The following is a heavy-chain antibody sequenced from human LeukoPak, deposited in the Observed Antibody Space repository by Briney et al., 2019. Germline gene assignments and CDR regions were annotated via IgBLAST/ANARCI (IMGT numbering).Heavy chain of an antibody. Sequence: GESLKISCKGSGYSFSTYWIAWVRQMPGKGLEWMGMIYPGESDTRYSPSFQGQVTISADQSITTAYLQWSNLKASDTALYYCARGEMATIRGDFDYWGQGTLVTVSS. V-gene: IGHV5-51*01. CDR2: IYPGESDT. J-gene: IGHJ4*02. D-gene: IGHD5-24*01. CDR3: ARGEMATIRGDFDY. CDR1: GYSFSTYW.